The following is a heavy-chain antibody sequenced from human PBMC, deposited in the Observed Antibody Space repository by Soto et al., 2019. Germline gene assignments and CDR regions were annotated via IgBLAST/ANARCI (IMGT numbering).Heavy chain of an antibody. V-gene: IGHV3-20*04. Sequence: EVQLVESGGGVVRPGGSLRLSCAASGFSFDDYGMTWVRQAPGKGLEWVSGINWNGGSTDYADSVKGRFTFSRDNAKNSLYLQMNSLRTEDTALYYYARSRPTGHYQYLDYWGQGTLVTVSS. CDR2: INWNGGST. CDR1: GFSFDDYG. CDR3: ARSRPTGHYQYLDY. J-gene: IGHJ4*02. D-gene: IGHD3-9*01.